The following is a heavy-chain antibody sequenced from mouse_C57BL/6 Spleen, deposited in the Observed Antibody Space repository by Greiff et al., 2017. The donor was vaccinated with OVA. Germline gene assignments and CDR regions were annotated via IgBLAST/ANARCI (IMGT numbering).Heavy chain of an antibody. Sequence: VQLQQPGAELVMPGASVKLSCKASGYTFTSYWMHWVKQRPGQGLEWIGEIDPSDSYTNYNQKFKGKSTLTVDKSSSTAYMQLSSLTSEDSAVYYCARCPGGRYFDVWGTGTTVTVSS. D-gene: IGHD3-3*01. CDR3: ARCPGGRYFDV. CDR1: GYTFTSYW. CDR2: IDPSDSYT. J-gene: IGHJ1*03. V-gene: IGHV1-69*01.